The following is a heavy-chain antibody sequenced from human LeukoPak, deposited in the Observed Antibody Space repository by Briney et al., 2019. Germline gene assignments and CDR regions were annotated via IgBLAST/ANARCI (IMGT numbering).Heavy chain of an antibody. Sequence: VSVKVSCKASGYTFTNFAINWVRQAPGQGPEWMGWINTITGNPTYAQGFTGRFVFSLDTSVSTAYLQISSLEAEDTAVYYCTRDQAFRRGRYRRDFDYWGQGTLVTVSS. CDR3: TRDQAFRRGRYRRDFDY. CDR2: INTITGNP. CDR1: GYTFTNFA. V-gene: IGHV7-4-1*02. D-gene: IGHD1-26*01. J-gene: IGHJ4*02.